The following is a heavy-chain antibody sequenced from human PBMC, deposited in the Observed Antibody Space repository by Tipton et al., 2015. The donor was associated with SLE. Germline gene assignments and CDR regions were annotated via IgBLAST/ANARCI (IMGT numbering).Heavy chain of an antibody. D-gene: IGHD2-2*01. CDR1: GGSISSGTYY. Sequence: LILSCTVSGGSISSGTYYWSWIRQPAGKGLEWIGRIYTGGNTKYNPSLESRVTLSADASKAQFSLKLTSVTAADTAVYYCVVCSPSSCAYFDYWGQGRLVTVSS. CDR3: VVCSPSSCAYFDY. J-gene: IGHJ4*02. CDR2: IYTGGNT. V-gene: IGHV4-61*02.